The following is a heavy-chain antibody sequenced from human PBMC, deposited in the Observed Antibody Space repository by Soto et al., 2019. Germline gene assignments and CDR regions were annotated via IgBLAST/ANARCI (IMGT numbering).Heavy chain of an antibody. CDR1: GFTFDDYA. J-gene: IGHJ6*03. Sequence: EVQLVESGGGLVQPGRSLRLSCAASGFTFDDYAMHWVRQAPGKGLEWVSGISWNSGSIGYADSVKGRFTISRDNAKNSLYMQMNSLRAEVTALYYCAKDKVAGTDGYYYHYMDVWGKGTTVTVSS. V-gene: IGHV3-9*01. D-gene: IGHD6-19*01. CDR2: ISWNSGSI. CDR3: AKDKVAGTDGYYYHYMDV.